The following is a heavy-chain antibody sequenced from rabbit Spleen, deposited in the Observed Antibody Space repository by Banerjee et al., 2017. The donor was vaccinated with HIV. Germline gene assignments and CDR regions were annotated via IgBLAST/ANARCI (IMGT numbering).Heavy chain of an antibody. CDR2: IYTGSGGST. CDR3: VRGASSSGYYNL. Sequence: QEQLEESGGGLVKPGGTLTLTCKASGIDFSSYYYMCWVRQAPGKGLEWIGCIYTGSGGSTYYASWAKGRFTVSKTSSTTVTLQMTSLTDADTATYFCVRGASSSGYYNLWGQGTLVTVS. D-gene: IGHD1-1*01. V-gene: IGHV1S45*01. CDR1: GIDFSSYYY. J-gene: IGHJ4*01.